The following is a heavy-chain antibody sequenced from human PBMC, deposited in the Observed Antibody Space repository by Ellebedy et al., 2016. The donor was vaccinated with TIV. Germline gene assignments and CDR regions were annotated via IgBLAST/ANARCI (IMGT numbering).Heavy chain of an antibody. V-gene: IGHV4-59*01. J-gene: IGHJ5*02. D-gene: IGHD3-10*01. CDR3: ALWIGCLASNWFDP. CDR2: IYYSGST. CDR1: GGSISSYY. Sequence: SETLSLTCTVSGGSISSYYWSWIRQPPGKGLEWIGYIYYSGSTNYNPSLKSGVTISVDTSKNQFSLKLSSVTAADTVVYYWALWIGCLASNWFDPWGQGTLVTVSS.